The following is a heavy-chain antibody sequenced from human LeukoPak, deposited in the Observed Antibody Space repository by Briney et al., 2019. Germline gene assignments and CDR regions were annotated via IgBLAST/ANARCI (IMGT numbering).Heavy chain of an antibody. D-gene: IGHD6-6*01. V-gene: IGHV3-7*03. Sequence: GGSLRLSCAASGFTFSNYWMTWVRQAPGKGLEWVAHIKQDGSDKYYVDSVKGRFTISRDNAKNSLSLQMNSLRAEDTAVYYCARDSSSSVDYYYYGMDVWGQGTTVTVSS. CDR3: ARDSSSSVDYYYYGMDV. CDR1: GFTFSNYW. J-gene: IGHJ6*02. CDR2: IKQDGSDK.